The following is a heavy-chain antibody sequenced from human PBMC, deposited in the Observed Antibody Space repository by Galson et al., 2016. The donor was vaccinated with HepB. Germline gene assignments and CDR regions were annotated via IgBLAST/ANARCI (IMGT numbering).Heavy chain of an antibody. D-gene: IGHD2-2*01. CDR3: ARGPSVPLSGDY. CDR1: GYSFNMYG. Sequence: SVKVSCKASGYSFNMYGIIWVRQAPGQGLQWMAWISAYNGEIYYAQNFQDRVTVTTDTSTSTAYMELRGLISDDTAMYYCARGPSVPLSGDYWGQGTLVTVSS. CDR2: ISAYNGEI. J-gene: IGHJ4*02. V-gene: IGHV1-18*01.